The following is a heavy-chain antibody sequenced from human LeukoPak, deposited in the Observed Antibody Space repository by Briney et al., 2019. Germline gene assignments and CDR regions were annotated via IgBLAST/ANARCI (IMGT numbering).Heavy chain of an antibody. CDR1: GFTFSRYW. CDR3: ARDRYSGSGLGS. Sequence: GGSLRLSCAASGFTFSRYWMSWVRQAPGKGLEWVANIKQDGSEKYYVDSVKGRFTISRDNAKNSLYLQMNSLRAEDTAVYYCARDRYSGSGLGSWGQGTLVTVSS. J-gene: IGHJ4*02. CDR2: IKQDGSEK. V-gene: IGHV3-7*01. D-gene: IGHD3-10*01.